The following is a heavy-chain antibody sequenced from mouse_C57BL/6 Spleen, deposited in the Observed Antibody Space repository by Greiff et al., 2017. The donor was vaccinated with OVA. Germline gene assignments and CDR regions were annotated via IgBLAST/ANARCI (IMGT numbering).Heavy chain of an antibody. J-gene: IGHJ3*01. CDR2: IRNKANNHAT. V-gene: IGHV6-6*01. CDR3: TLIYYDYDAFAY. D-gene: IGHD2-4*01. CDR1: GFTFSDAW. Sequence: EVMLVESGGGLVQPGGSMKLSCAASGFTFSDAWMDWVRQSPEKGLEWVAEIRNKANNHATYYAESVKGRFTISRDDSKSSVYLQMNSLRAEDTGIYYCTLIYYDYDAFAYWGQGTLVTVSA.